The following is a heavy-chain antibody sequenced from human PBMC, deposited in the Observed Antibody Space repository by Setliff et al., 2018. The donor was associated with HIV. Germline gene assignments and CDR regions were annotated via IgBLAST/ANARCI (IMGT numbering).Heavy chain of an antibody. Sequence: SVKVSCKSSGDTFTGYTITWVRQAPGQGLEWMGGIIPSLGTANYAQRFQGRVTFTADASTSTVYMELSSLRSEDTAVYYCASSAVAGSTPVLIYYYYGMDVWGQGTAVTVSS. CDR3: ASSAVAGSTPVLIYYYYGMDV. CDR1: GDTFTGYT. V-gene: IGHV1-69*13. CDR2: IIPSLGTA. D-gene: IGHD6-19*01. J-gene: IGHJ6*02.